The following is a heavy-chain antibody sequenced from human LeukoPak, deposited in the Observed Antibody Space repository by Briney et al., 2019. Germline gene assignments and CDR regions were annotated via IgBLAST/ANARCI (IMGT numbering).Heavy chain of an antibody. J-gene: IGHJ3*02. CDR3: AKDRLSGSYYDGAFDI. D-gene: IGHD1-26*01. V-gene: IGHV3-23*01. CDR2: INGNGGST. CDR1: GFTFSSYA. Sequence: GGFLRLSCAASGFTFSSYAMSWVRQIPGKGLEWVSGINGNGGSTNYADSVKGRFTISRDNSKNTLYLQMNSLRAEDTAVYYCAKDRLSGSYYDGAFDIWGQGTMVTVSS.